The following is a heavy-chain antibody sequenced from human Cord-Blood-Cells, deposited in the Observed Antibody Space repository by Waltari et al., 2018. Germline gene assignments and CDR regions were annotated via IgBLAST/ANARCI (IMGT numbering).Heavy chain of an antibody. CDR1: GFTFSSYA. J-gene: IGHJ3*02. V-gene: IGHV3-23*04. CDR3: AKLRRAAMDAFDI. CDR2: ISGSGGST. Sequence: EVQLVESGGGLVQPGGSLSLSCAASGFTFSSYALSWVRQAPGKGLEWVSAISGSGGSTYYADSVKGRFTISRDNSKNTLYLQMNSLRAEDTAVYYCAKLRRAAMDAFDIWGQGTMVTVSS.